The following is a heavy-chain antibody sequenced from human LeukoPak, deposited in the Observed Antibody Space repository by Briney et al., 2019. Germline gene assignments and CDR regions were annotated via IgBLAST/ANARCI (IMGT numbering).Heavy chain of an antibody. CDR1: GYTFTSYG. J-gene: IGHJ5*02. CDR2: ISAYNGNT. CDR3: ARWAGVVIINGWFDP. V-gene: IGHV1-18*01. Sequence: ASVKVSCKPSGYTFTSYGISWVRQAPGQGLEWMGWISAYNGNTNYAQKLQGRVTMTTDTSTSTAYMELRSLRSDDTAVYYCARWAGVVIINGWFDPWGQGTLVTVSS. D-gene: IGHD3-3*01.